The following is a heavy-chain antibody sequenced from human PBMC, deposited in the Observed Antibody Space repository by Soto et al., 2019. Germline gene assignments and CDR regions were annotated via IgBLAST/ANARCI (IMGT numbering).Heavy chain of an antibody. CDR1: GFTFSIYN. V-gene: IGHV3-48*02. CDR3: ARSTFSSDPSLDC. Sequence: EVQLVDSGGGLVQPGGSLRLSCAASGFTFSIYNMNWVRQAPGKGLEWISYISSSSTTIYYADSVKGRFTISRDNAKNSLYLQMNSLGDEDTDVYYCARSTFSSDPSLDCWGQGTLVTVSS. D-gene: IGHD6-19*01. J-gene: IGHJ4*02. CDR2: ISSSSTTI.